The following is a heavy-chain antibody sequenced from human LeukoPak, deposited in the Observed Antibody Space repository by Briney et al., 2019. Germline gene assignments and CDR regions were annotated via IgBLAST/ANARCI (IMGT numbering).Heavy chain of an antibody. J-gene: IGHJ4*02. D-gene: IGHD2-21*02. Sequence: KPSETLSLTCTVSGGYISSYCWSWIRQPPGKGLEWIGYIYSSGSTNYNPSLKSRVTMSVDTSKNQFSLKLSSVTAADTAVYYCTRTQDVTAIDYWGQGILVTVSS. CDR1: GGYISSYC. CDR3: TRTQDVTAIDY. V-gene: IGHV4-59*01. CDR2: IYSSGST.